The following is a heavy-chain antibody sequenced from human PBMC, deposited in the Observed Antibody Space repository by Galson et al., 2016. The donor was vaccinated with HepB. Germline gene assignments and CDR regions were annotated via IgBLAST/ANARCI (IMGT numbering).Heavy chain of an antibody. V-gene: IGHV3-23*01. D-gene: IGHD2-15*01. Sequence: SLRLSCAASGFTFSSYGMSWVRQAPGKGLEWVSLISISGGSTFYADSVKGRFTISRDNSRNTLYLQMNSLRPEDTAVYYCAKGGGRARYYHYSAMDVWGQGTTVTVSS. CDR1: GFTFSSYG. CDR3: AKGGGRARYYHYSAMDV. J-gene: IGHJ6*02. CDR2: ISISGGST.